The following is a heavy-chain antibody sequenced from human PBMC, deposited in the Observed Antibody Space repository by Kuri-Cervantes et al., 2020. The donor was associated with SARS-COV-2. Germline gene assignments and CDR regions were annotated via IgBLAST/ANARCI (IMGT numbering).Heavy chain of an antibody. Sequence: GESLKISCAASEFTFTKCRMKCVRRAPGKGLEWVSYISSSSSTIYYADSVKGRFTISRDNAKNSLYLQMNSLRAEDTAVYYCARDGWTYCGGDCYYDGYFDYWGQGTLVTVSS. D-gene: IGHD2-21*01. J-gene: IGHJ4*02. CDR2: ISSSSSTI. V-gene: IGHV3-48*01. CDR3: ARDGWTYCGGDCYYDGYFDY. CDR1: EFTFTKCR.